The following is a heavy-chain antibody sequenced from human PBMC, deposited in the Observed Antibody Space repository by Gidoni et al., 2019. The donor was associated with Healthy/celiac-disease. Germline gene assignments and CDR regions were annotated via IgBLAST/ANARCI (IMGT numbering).Heavy chain of an antibody. CDR2: ISSSISTI. CDR3: AGMVRGVTISELDY. V-gene: IGHV3-48*01. CDR1: GFTFSSYS. J-gene: IGHJ4*02. D-gene: IGHD3-10*01. Sequence: EVQLVESGGGLVQPGGSLRLSCAASGFTFSSYSMNWVRQAPGKGLEWVSYISSSISTIYYADSLKGRFTISRDNAKNSLYLQMNSLRAEDTAVYYCAGMVRGVTISELDYWGQGTLVTVSS.